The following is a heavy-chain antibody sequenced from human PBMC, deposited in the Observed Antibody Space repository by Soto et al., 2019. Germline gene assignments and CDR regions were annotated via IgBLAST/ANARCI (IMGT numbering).Heavy chain of an antibody. J-gene: IGHJ5*02. CDR1: GGSFSGYY. CDR3: ARHIVVVPAAMPVGNWFDP. CDR2: INHSGST. V-gene: IGHV4-34*01. D-gene: IGHD2-2*01. Sequence: PSETLSLTCAVYGGSFSGYYWSWIRQPPGKGLEWIGEINHSGSTNYNPSLKSRVTISVDTSKNQFSLKLSSVTAADTAVYYCARHIVVVPAAMPVGNWFDPWGQGTLVTVSS.